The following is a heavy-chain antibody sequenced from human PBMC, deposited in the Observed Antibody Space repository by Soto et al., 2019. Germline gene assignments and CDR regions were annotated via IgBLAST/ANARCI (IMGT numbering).Heavy chain of an antibody. CDR1: GFTFSSYW. D-gene: IGHD1-1*01. Sequence: GGSLRLSCAVSGFTFSSYWMSWVRQAPGKGLEWVANIKQDGSEKYYVDPVKGRFTISRDNAKNSLYLQMNSLRAEDTAVYYCARDQARRTTQYSYGMDVWGQGTTVTVSS. CDR3: ARDQARRTTQYSYGMDV. CDR2: IKQDGSEK. J-gene: IGHJ6*02. V-gene: IGHV3-7*03.